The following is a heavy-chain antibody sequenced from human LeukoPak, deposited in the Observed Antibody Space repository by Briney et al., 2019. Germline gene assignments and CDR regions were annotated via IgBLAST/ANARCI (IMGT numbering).Heavy chain of an antibody. Sequence: GGSLRLSCAASGFTFSDYYMSWIRQAPGKGLEWVSYISSSGSTIYYADSVKGRFTISRDNAKNSLYLQMNSLRAEDTAMYYCARSPLRRRYDSSGYGWDDAFDIWGQGTMVTVSS. CDR2: ISSSGSTI. CDR3: ARSPLRRRYDSSGYGWDDAFDI. D-gene: IGHD3-22*01. J-gene: IGHJ3*02. V-gene: IGHV3-11*01. CDR1: GFTFSDYY.